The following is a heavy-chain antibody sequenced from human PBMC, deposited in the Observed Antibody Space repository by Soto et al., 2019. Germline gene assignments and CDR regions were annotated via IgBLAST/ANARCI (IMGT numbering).Heavy chain of an antibody. J-gene: IGHJ3*02. CDR3: ARDRSIVVVPAAIGAFDI. D-gene: IGHD2-2*01. V-gene: IGHV6-1*01. CDR2: TYYRSKWYN. Sequence: SQTLSLTCAISGDSVSSNSAAWNWIRQSPSRGLEWLGRTYYRSKWYNDYAVSVKSRITINPDTSKNQFSLQLNSVTPEDTAVYYCARDRSIVVVPAAIGAFDIWGQGTMVTVS. CDR1: GDSVSSNSAA.